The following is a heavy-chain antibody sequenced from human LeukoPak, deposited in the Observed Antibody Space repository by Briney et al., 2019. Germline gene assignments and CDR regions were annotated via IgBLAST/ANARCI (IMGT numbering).Heavy chain of an antibody. Sequence: SETLSLTCTVSGGSVSSGSYYWSWIRQPPGKGLEWIGYIYYSGSTNYNPSLKSRVTISVDTSKNQFSLKLSSVTAADTAVYYCARWYYYGSGSYVDYWGQGPLVTVSS. V-gene: IGHV4-61*01. CDR3: ARWYYYGSGSYVDY. D-gene: IGHD3-10*01. J-gene: IGHJ4*02. CDR2: IYYSGST. CDR1: GGSVSSGSYY.